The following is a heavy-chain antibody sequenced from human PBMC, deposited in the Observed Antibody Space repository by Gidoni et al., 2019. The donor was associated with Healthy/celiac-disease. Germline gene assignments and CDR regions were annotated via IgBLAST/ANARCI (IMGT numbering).Heavy chain of an antibody. J-gene: IGHJ4*02. CDR3: ARGTPAPTYSYGFFLVY. CDR2: IIPIFGTA. CDR1: GGTFRTYA. Sequence: QVQLVQSGAEVKKHGSSVKVACKASGGTFRTYAISWVRKAPGQGLEWMGGIIPIFGTANYAQKFQGRVTITADESTSTAYMELSSLRSEDTAVYYCARGTPAPTYSYGFFLVYWGQGTLVTVSS. V-gene: IGHV1-69*01. D-gene: IGHD5-18*01.